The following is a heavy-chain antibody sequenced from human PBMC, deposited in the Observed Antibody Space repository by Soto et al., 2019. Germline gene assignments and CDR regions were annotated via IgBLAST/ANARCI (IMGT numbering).Heavy chain of an antibody. D-gene: IGHD3-10*01. CDR1: AFTFSNFW. V-gene: IGHV3-74*01. CDR3: ARNQPGHDY. J-gene: IGHJ4*02. CDR2: ITGDARGT. Sequence: EVQLVESGGGVVQPGGSLRLSCEASAFTFSNFWMHWVRQAPGKGLEWVSRITGDARGTTHADSVKGRFSISRDNAKNTLYLQMDSLRVEDTAVYYCARNQPGHDYWGQGTLVTVSS.